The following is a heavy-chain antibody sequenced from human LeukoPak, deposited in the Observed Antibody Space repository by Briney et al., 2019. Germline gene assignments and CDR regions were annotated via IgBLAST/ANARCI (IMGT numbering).Heavy chain of an antibody. D-gene: IGHD3-3*01. J-gene: IGHJ6*03. CDR3: ARETGRYYDFWSGYYPGYMDV. V-gene: IGHV4-34*01. CDR1: GGSFSGYY. Sequence: SETLSLTCAVYGGSFSGYYWSWIRQPPGKGLEWIGEINHSGSTNYNPSLKSRVTISVDTSENQFSLKLSSVTAADTAVYYCARETGRYYDFWSGYYPGYMDVWGKGTTVTVSS. CDR2: INHSGST.